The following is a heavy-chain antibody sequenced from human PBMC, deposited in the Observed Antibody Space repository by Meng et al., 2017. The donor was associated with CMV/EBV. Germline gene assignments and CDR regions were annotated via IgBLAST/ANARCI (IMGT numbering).Heavy chain of an antibody. V-gene: IGHV4-39*07. CDR3: GRVIVLMVYAENWFDP. CDR2: IYSSGST. CDR1: GGHISSSSYY. Sequence: ELEAGGPELGKAAETLHLTCIVSGGHISSSSYYWDWSRQPPGKGLELIGSIYSSGSTYYNPSLKSRVTLSVDTSKNQFSLKLSSVTAADTAVYYCGRVIVLMVYAENWFDPWGQGTLVTVSS. D-gene: IGHD2-8*01. J-gene: IGHJ5*02.